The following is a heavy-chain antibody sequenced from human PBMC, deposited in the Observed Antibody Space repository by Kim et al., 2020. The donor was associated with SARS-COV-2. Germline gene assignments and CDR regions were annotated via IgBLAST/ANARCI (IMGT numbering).Heavy chain of an antibody. CDR3: ARERGNYYYYYMDV. V-gene: IGHV4-31*03. CDR2: IYYSGST. Sequence: SETLSLTCTVSGGSISSGGYYWSWIRQHPGKGLEWIGYIYYSGSTYYNPSLKSRVTISVDTSKNQFSLKLSSVTAADTAVYYCARERGNYYYYYMDVWGKGTTVTVSS. CDR1: GGSISSGGYY. J-gene: IGHJ6*03.